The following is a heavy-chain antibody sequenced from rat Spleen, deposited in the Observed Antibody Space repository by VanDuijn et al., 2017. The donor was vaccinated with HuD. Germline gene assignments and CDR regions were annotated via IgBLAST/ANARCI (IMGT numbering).Heavy chain of an antibody. CDR1: GFSLTTYN. V-gene: IGHV2-6*01. CDR3: ARSDFSSPYYFDY. J-gene: IGHJ2*01. Sequence: QVQLKESGPGLVQPSQTLSLTCTVSGFSLTTYNVHWVRQPPGKGLEWIAAISSGGSTYYNSALKSRLSISRDTSKSQVFLKMNSLQTEDTAMYFCARSDFSSPYYFDYWGQGVMVTVSS. CDR2: ISSGGST. D-gene: IGHD1-8*01.